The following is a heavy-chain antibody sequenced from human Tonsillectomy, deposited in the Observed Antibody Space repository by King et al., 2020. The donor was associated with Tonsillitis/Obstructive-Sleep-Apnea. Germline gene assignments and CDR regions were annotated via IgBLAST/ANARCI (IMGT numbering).Heavy chain of an antibody. D-gene: IGHD6-19*01. V-gene: IGHV3-33*01. CDR1: GFTFSSYG. CDR2: RWYDGSNK. J-gene: IGHJ4*02. CDR3: ASDPRIAVAVHLYYFDY. Sequence: VQLVESGGGVVQPGRSLRLSCAASGFTFSSYGMHWVRQAPGKGLEWVAVRWYDGSNKYYADSVKGRFTISRDNSKNTLYLQMNSLRAEDTAVYYCASDPRIAVAVHLYYFDYWGQGTLVTVSS.